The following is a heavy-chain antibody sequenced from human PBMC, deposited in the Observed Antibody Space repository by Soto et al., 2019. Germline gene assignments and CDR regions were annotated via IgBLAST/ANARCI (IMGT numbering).Heavy chain of an antibody. J-gene: IGHJ6*03. Sequence: GGSLRLSCAASGFTFSSYSMNWVRQAPGKGLEWVSSISSSSSYIYYADSVKGRFTISRDNAKNSLYLQMNSLRAEDTAVYYCARDMMITFGGVIGYYMDVWGKGTTVTVSS. D-gene: IGHD3-16*02. CDR1: GFTFSSYS. CDR2: ISSSSSYI. CDR3: ARDMMITFGGVIGYYMDV. V-gene: IGHV3-21*01.